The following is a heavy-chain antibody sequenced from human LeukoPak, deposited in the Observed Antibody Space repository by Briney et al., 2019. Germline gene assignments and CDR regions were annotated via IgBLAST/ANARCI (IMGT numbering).Heavy chain of an antibody. J-gene: IGHJ4*02. CDR3: AKGGGIYGDYDY. CDR1: GGTFSSYA. D-gene: IGHD4-17*01. V-gene: IGHV1-69*06. Sequence: GASVKVSCKASGGTFSSYAISWVRQAPGQGLEWMGGIIPIFGTANYAQKFQGRVTITADKSTRKAYMELRSLRSEDTAVYYCAKGGGIYGDYDYWGQGTLVTVSS. CDR2: IIPIFGTA.